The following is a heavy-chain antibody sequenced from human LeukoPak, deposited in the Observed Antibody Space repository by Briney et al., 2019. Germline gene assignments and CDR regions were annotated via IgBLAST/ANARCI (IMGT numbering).Heavy chain of an antibody. CDR1: GYTFTRYG. CDR2: ISDNNVNT. Sequence: ASVKVSCKASGYTFTRYGISWVRQAPGQGLEWMGWISDNNVNTNYAQKFQGRVTMSTDTSTNTAYMELRSLRSDDTAVYYCARDGGYYYDSSGYYLEYWGQGTLVTVSS. V-gene: IGHV1-18*01. D-gene: IGHD3-22*01. CDR3: ARDGGYYYDSSGYYLEY. J-gene: IGHJ4*02.